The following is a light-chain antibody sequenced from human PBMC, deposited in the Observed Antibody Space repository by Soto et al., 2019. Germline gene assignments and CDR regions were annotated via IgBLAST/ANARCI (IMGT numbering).Light chain of an antibody. CDR1: NLASKS. Sequence: SYELTQPPSVSVAPGKTARITCGGDNLASKSVHWYQQKPGQAPVLVIYYDAVRPAGIPERFSGSYSGNTAALTISRVEAGDEADYYCQVWDSSSDHYVFGTGTKVTVL. V-gene: IGLV3-21*04. CDR3: QVWDSSSDHYV. J-gene: IGLJ1*01. CDR2: YDA.